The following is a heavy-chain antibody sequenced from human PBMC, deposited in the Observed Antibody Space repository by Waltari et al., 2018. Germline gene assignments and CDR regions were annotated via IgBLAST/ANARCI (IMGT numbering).Heavy chain of an antibody. V-gene: IGHV4-59*01. J-gene: IGHJ4*02. CDR2: IYYSGST. CDR1: GGPISRYY. Sequence: QVQLQESGPGLVKPSEPLSLTCTVSGGPISRYYWSWIRQPPGKGLEWIGYIYYSGSTNYNPSLKSRVTISVDTSKNQFSLKLSSVTAADTAVYYCARDQGRFDYWGQGTLVTVSS. CDR3: ARDQGRFDY.